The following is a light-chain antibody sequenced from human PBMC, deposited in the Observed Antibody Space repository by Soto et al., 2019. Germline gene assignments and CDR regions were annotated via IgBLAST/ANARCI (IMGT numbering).Light chain of an antibody. CDR2: DVT. V-gene: IGLV2-14*01. CDR1: SSDVGGSEY. Sequence: QSALSQPASVSGSPGQSITISCTGTSSDVGGSEYVSWYQHQPGKAPKLIIYDVTKRPSGVSNRFSGSKSGNTASLTISGIQAEDEGDYYCGSITRSSTSVFGTGTKVTV. CDR3: GSITRSSTSV. J-gene: IGLJ1*01.